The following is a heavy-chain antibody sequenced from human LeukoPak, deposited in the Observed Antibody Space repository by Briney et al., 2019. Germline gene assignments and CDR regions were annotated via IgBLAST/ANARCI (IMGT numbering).Heavy chain of an antibody. Sequence: PGGSLRLSCAASGFTFSNYSMNWVRQAPGKGLEWVSYISSSSSTIYHADSVKGRFTISRDNAKNSLYLQMNSLRDEDTAVYFCARGPRRDSGRYFYYNVMDVWGQGTTVTVSS. CDR2: ISSSSSTI. CDR3: ARGPRRDSGRYFYYNVMDV. CDR1: GFTFSNYS. V-gene: IGHV3-48*02. D-gene: IGHD1-26*01. J-gene: IGHJ6*02.